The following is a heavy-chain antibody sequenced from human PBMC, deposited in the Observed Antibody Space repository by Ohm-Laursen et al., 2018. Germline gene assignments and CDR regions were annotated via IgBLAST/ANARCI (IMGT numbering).Heavy chain of an antibody. CDR3: ARTRNFQPYDV. J-gene: IGHJ3*01. CDR2: SRDKANSYTT. Sequence: SLSLSCSASGFTFDDHYMDWVRQAPGKGLELVARSRDKANSYTTAYVASVKGRFSISRDDSENSLYLRMNSLKTEDTAVYYCARTRNFQPYDVWGQGTMVIVSS. D-gene: IGHD2/OR15-2a*01. V-gene: IGHV3-72*01. CDR1: GFTFDDHY.